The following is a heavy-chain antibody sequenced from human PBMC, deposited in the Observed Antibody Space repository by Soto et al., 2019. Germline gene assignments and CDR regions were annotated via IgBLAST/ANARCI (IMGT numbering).Heavy chain of an antibody. J-gene: IGHJ6*02. Sequence: GASVKVSCKASGGTFSSYAISWVRQAPGQGLEWMGGIIPIFGTANYAQKFQGRVTITADESTSTAYMELSSLRSEDTAVYYCARRSWVATDRNYYYYGMDVWGQGTTVTVSS. V-gene: IGHV1-69*13. D-gene: IGHD5-12*01. CDR1: GGTFSSYA. CDR2: IIPIFGTA. CDR3: ARRSWVATDRNYYYYGMDV.